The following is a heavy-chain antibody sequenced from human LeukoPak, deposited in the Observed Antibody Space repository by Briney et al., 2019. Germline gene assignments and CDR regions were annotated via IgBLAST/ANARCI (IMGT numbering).Heavy chain of an antibody. CDR1: GFTFSSYW. CDR2: INSDGSST. V-gene: IGHV3-74*01. CDR3: ARAYYNPPHYYDMDV. Sequence: PGGSLRLSCAASGFTFSSYWMHWVRQAPGKGLVWVSRINSDGSSTSYADSVKGRFTISRDNAKNTVYLQMNSLRAEDTAVYYCARAYYNPPHYYDMDVWGKGTTVTVSS. J-gene: IGHJ6*04. D-gene: IGHD2-8*01.